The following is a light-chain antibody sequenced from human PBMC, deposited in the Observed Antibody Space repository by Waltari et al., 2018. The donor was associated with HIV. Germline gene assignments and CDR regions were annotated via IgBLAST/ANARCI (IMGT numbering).Light chain of an antibody. J-gene: IGLJ3*02. CDR2: EVS. Sequence: QSALTQPASVSGSPGQSITISCTGTSNDVGSYNFVSWYQQHPGKAPKLMIYEVSKRPSGVAYRFSGSKAGNRASLTISGLHDEYEADYYGCSYAGSSTWVSGGGTKLTVL. CDR3: CSYAGSSTWV. V-gene: IGLV2-23*02. CDR1: SNDVGSYNF.